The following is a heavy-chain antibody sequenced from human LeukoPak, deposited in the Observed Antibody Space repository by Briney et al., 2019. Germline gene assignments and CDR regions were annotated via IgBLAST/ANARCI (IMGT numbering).Heavy chain of an antibody. CDR2: FDPEDGET. V-gene: IGHV1-24*01. Sequence: ASVKVSCKVSRYTLTELSMHWVRQAPGKGLEWMGGFDPEDGETIYAQKFQGRVTMTEDTSTDTAYMELSSLRSEDTAVYYCATDRGTGTAAHFDYWGQGTLVTVSS. CDR1: RYTLTELS. CDR3: ATDRGTGTAAHFDY. J-gene: IGHJ4*02. D-gene: IGHD1-1*01.